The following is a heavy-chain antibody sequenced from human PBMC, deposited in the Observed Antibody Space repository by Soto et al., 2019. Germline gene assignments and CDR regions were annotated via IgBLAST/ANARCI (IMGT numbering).Heavy chain of an antibody. J-gene: IGHJ5*02. CDR1: GFTFRSFT. Sequence: GGSLRLSCAASGFTFRSFTMNWVRQAPGKGLEWVSTISSNSAYIYYTDSLRGRFTISRDNAKNSLHLQMNSLRAEDTAVYYCTRDASRDSSARGWFDPWGPGTLVTVSS. V-gene: IGHV3-21*01. CDR3: TRDASRDSSARGWFDP. D-gene: IGHD6-13*01. CDR2: ISSNSAYI.